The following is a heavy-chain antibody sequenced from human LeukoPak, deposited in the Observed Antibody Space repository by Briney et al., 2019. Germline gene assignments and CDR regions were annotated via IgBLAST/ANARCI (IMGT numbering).Heavy chain of an antibody. J-gene: IGHJ6*02. Sequence: GGSLRLSCAASGFTFSNYWMHWVRQAPGKGLVWVSRINTDGRSTDYADSVRGRFTISRDNAKNTLYLQMNSLRAEDTAVYYCARDRSYGMDVWGQGTTVTVSS. CDR3: ARDRSYGMDV. CDR2: INTDGRST. CDR1: GFTFSNYW. V-gene: IGHV3-74*01.